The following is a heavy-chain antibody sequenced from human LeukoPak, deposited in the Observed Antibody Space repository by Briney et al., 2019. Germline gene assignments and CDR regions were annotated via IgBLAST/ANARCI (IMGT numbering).Heavy chain of an antibody. Sequence: ASVTLSCTSSAYTFTVYYIHWVRQAPGQGLEWMGWINTNSGDTNYAQKVHERVTLSSDTSISTAYMELTNLRSDDTAVYYCARTNDDYHNWFDHWGQGTLVTVSS. V-gene: IGHV1-2*02. D-gene: IGHD4-11*01. CDR2: INTNSGDT. CDR3: ARTNDDYHNWFDH. CDR1: AYTFTVYY. J-gene: IGHJ5*02.